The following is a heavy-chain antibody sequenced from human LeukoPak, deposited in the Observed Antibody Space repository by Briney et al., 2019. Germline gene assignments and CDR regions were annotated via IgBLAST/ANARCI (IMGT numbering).Heavy chain of an antibody. CDR3: ARGQYDFWSGYDVNWFDP. CDR1: GGSMRTGLYY. CDR2: IYPSGNT. D-gene: IGHD3-3*01. Sequence: SETLSLTCAVSGGSMRTGLYYWNWIRQPAGKGPEWIGRIYPSGNTNYNPSLESRVTISVDTAKNQFSLKLISVTAADTALYYCARGQYDFWSGYDVNWFDPWGQGTLVTVSS. J-gene: IGHJ5*02. V-gene: IGHV4-61*02.